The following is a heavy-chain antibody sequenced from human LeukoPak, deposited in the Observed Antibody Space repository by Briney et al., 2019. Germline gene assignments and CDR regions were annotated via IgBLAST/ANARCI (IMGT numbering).Heavy chain of an antibody. CDR3: ARGNYYYYGMDV. Sequence: PSETLSLTCAVSGGSISSGGYSWSWIRQPPGKGLEWFGYIHYSGSTNYSPSLKSRVTISVDTSKNQFSLKLSSVTAADTAVYYCARGNYYYYGMDVWGQGTTVTVSS. CDR2: IHYSGST. CDR1: GGSISSGGYS. V-gene: IGHV4-61*08. J-gene: IGHJ6*02.